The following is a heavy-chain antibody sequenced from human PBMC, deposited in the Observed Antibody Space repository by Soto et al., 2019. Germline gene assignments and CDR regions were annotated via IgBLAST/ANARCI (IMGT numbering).Heavy chain of an antibody. CDR2: IIPILGIA. Sequence: ASVKVSCKASGGTFSSYAISWVRQAPGQGLEWMGGIIPILGIANYAQKFQGRVTITADKSTSTAYMELSSLRSEDTAVYYCAREAAGTGYWYFDLWGRGTLVTVSS. D-gene: IGHD6-13*01. V-gene: IGHV1-69*10. CDR1: GGTFSSYA. J-gene: IGHJ2*01. CDR3: AREAAGTGYWYFDL.